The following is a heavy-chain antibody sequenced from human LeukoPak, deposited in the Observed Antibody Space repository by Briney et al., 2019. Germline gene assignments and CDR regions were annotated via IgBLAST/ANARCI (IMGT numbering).Heavy chain of an antibody. Sequence: ASVKVSCKASGYTFTSYDINWVRQATGQGLEWMGWMNPNSGNTGYAQKFQGRVTMTRNTSISTAYMELSSLRSEDTAVYYCARDGVSSSSADFDYWGQGTLVTVSS. D-gene: IGHD6-6*01. CDR1: GYTFTSYD. J-gene: IGHJ4*02. V-gene: IGHV1-8*01. CDR3: ARDGVSSSSADFDY. CDR2: MNPNSGNT.